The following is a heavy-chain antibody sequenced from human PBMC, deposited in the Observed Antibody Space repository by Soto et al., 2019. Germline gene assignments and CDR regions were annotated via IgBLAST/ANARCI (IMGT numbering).Heavy chain of an antibody. CDR3: ARGFLNSGWYIDY. J-gene: IGHJ4*02. V-gene: IGHV4-34*01. D-gene: IGHD6-19*01. CDR1: GGSFSGYY. Sequence: SETLSLTCAVYGGSFSGYYWSWVRQPPGKGLEWIGEINHSGSTNYNPSLKSRVTISVDTSKNQFSLKLSSVTAADTAVYYCARGFLNSGWYIDYWGQGTLVTVS. CDR2: INHSGST.